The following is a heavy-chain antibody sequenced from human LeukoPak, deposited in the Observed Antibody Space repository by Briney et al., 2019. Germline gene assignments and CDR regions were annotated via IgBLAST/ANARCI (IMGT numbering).Heavy chain of an antibody. CDR3: ARERYSSGWYVYGMDV. V-gene: IGHV3-33*01. CDR2: IWYDGSNK. J-gene: IGHJ6*02. CDR1: GFTFSSYG. Sequence: GGSLRLSCAASGFTFSSYGMHWVRQAPGKGLEWVAVIWYDGSNKYYADSVKGRFTISRDNSKNTLYLQMNSLRAEDTAVYYCARERYSSGWYVYGMDVWGQGTTVTVSS. D-gene: IGHD6-19*01.